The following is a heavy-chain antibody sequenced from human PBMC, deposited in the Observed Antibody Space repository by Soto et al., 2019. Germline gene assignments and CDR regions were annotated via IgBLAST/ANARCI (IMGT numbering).Heavy chain of an antibody. CDR2: IRRKVNSYAT. Sequence: EAQLVESGGXLVQPGXXLKLSCVGSXXXXSDSVMHXVRQASGKGLEWVGRIRRKVNSYATAYAASVKGRFTISRDDSKNTAYLQMNSLKVEDTAVYFCVRGGTATWRFDPWGQGTLVTVSS. CDR1: XXXXSDSV. D-gene: IGHD2-21*02. J-gene: IGHJ5*02. CDR3: VRGGTATWRFDP. V-gene: IGHV3-73*01.